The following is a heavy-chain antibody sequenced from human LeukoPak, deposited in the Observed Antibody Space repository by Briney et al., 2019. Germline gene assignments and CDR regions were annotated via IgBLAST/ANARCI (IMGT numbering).Heavy chain of an antibody. J-gene: IGHJ4*02. CDR1: GGTFSSYA. Sequence: SVKVSCKASGGTFSSYAISWVRQAPGQGLEWMGGIIPIFGTANYAQKFQGRVTITADESTSTAYMELSSLRSEDTAVYYCARFSVAGTNFDYWGQGTLVTDSS. D-gene: IGHD6-19*01. CDR2: IIPIFGTA. V-gene: IGHV1-69*13. CDR3: ARFSVAGTNFDY.